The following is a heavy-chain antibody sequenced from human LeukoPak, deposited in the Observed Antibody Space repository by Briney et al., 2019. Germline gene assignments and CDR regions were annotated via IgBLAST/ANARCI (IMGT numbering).Heavy chain of an antibody. J-gene: IGHJ4*02. CDR2: ISGSGFTI. CDR3: ARWGVGDY. V-gene: IGHV3-48*01. CDR1: GFTLSNYS. Sequence: GGSLRLSCAVSGFTLSNYSMNWVCQAPGKGLEWISYISGSGFTIHYADSVKGRFTISRDNAKNSLYLQMNSLRAEDTAVYYCARWGVGDYWGQGTLVTVSS. D-gene: IGHD1-26*01.